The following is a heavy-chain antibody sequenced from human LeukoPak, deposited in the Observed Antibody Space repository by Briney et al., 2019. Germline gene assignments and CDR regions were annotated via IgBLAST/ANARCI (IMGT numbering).Heavy chain of an antibody. CDR2: LHWHGRDP. CDR3: AKVASIAATGEFGS. D-gene: IGHD6-13*01. Sequence: GGSLRLSCVASGFNFEDYGMTWVRRAPGRGLEGVSGLHWHGRDPDYADSVKGRFTISRDISKNTLHLQMNSLRAEDTAADYCAKVASIAATGEFGSWGQGTLVTVSS. V-gene: IGHV3-20*04. J-gene: IGHJ4*02. CDR1: GFNFEDYG.